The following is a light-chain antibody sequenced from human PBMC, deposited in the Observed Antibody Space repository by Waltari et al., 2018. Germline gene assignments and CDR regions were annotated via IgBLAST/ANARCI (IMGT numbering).Light chain of an antibody. CDR1: QSVLHSSHNKNY. V-gene: IGKV4-1*01. Sequence: DIVMTQSPDSLAVSLGERATINCKSSQSVLHSSHNKNYLAWYQQKPGQPPKLLIYWASTRESGVPARFSGSVSGTDFTLAISSLQAEDVAVYYCQQYFSPPETFGQGTKVEIK. CDR2: WAS. J-gene: IGKJ1*01. CDR3: QQYFSPPET.